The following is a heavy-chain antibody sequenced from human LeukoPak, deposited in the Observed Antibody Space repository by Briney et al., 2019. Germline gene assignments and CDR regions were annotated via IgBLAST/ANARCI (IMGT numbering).Heavy chain of an antibody. Sequence: SETLSLTCTVSGGSISSYYWSWIRQPPGKGLEWIGYIYYSGSTNYNPSLKSRVTISVDTSKNQSSLKLSSVTAADTAVYYCARVGARQLVAEYYYYYYYMDVWGKGTTVTVSS. CDR2: IYYSGST. V-gene: IGHV4-59*01. D-gene: IGHD6-6*01. CDR3: ARVGARQLVAEYYYYYYYMDV. CDR1: GGSISSYY. J-gene: IGHJ6*03.